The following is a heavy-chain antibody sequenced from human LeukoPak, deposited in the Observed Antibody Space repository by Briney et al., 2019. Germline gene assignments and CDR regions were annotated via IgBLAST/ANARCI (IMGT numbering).Heavy chain of an antibody. J-gene: IGHJ4*02. CDR1: VFTFSSYA. Sequence: GGSPRLSCAASVFTFSSYAMSWVPQAPGKGLEWGSGISGSVKNTYYTDTVKSRVTTPRDNSKNTLYLQMNSLRAEDTAVYYCAKNPRGYSGYEGSNFDYWGQGTLVTVSS. CDR2: ISGSVKNT. V-gene: IGHV3-23*01. D-gene: IGHD5-12*01. CDR3: AKNPRGYSGYEGSNFDY.